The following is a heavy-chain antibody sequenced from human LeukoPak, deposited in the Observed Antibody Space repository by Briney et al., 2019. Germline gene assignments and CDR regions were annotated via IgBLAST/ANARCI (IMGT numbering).Heavy chain of an antibody. Sequence: GGSLRLSCAASGFTLSSYAMSWVRQAPGKGLEWGSVIYSGGSTYYADSVKGRFTISRDNSKNTRYLQMNSLRAEDTAVYYCARGSGWYRGNYFDYWGQGTLVTVSS. J-gene: IGHJ4*02. D-gene: IGHD6-19*01. CDR2: IYSGGST. CDR3: ARGSGWYRGNYFDY. CDR1: GFTLSSYA. V-gene: IGHV3-53*01.